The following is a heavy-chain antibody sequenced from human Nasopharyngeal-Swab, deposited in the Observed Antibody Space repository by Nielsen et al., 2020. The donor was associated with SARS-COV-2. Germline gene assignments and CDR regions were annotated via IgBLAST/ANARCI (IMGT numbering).Heavy chain of an antibody. CDR1: GFTFGDYA. V-gene: IGHV3-49*03. J-gene: IGHJ6*02. CDR3: TRGNHRVTIFGVVTTGDYGMDV. CDR2: IRSKAYGGTT. D-gene: IGHD3-3*01. Sequence: GGSLRLSCTASGFTFGDYAMSWFRQAPGKGLEWVGFIRSKAYGGTTEYAASVKGRFTISRDDSKSIAYLQMNSLKTGDTAVYYCTRGNHRVTIFGVVTTGDYGMDVWGQGTTVTVSS.